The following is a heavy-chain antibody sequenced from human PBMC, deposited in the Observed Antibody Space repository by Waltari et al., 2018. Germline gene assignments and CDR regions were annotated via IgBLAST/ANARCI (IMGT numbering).Heavy chain of an antibody. CDR2: ISSSGSTI. CDR1: GFTFSSYE. CDR3: AGGRLMVYARLIAYNWFDP. Sequence: EVQLVESGGGLVQPGGSLRLSCAASGFTFSSYEMNWVRQAPGKGLEWVSYISSSGSTIDYADSVKGRFTISRDNAKNSLYLQRNSLRAEDTAVDYCAGGRLMVYARLIAYNWFDPWGQGTLVTVSS. V-gene: IGHV3-48*03. D-gene: IGHD2-8*01. J-gene: IGHJ5*02.